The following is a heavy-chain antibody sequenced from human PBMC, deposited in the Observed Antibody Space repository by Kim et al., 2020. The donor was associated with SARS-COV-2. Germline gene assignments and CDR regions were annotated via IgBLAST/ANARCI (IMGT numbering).Heavy chain of an antibody. D-gene: IGHD6-19*01. CDR3: ARDLSYSSHKGDYYGMDV. Sequence: GGSLRLSCAASGFTFSSYSMNWVRQAPGKGLEWVSSISSSSSYIYYADSVKGRFTISRDNAKNSLYLQMNSLRAEDTAVYYCARDLSYSSHKGDYYGMDVWGQGTTVTVSS. CDR1: GFTFSSYS. J-gene: IGHJ6*02. V-gene: IGHV3-21*01. CDR2: ISSSSSYI.